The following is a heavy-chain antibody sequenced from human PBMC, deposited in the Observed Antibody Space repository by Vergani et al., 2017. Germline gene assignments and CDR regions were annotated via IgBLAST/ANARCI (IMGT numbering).Heavy chain of an antibody. CDR2: VSGSSATP. J-gene: IGHJ4*02. D-gene: IGHD3-22*01. V-gene: IGHV3-23*01. Sequence: EVQLLESGGGLVQPGGSLRLSCEASGFSFPGYAMSWVRQAPGKGLEWVSSVSGSSATPYYADSVKGRFIISRDNSKNTLHLQMNSLRADDTAVYYCTRESHYYDSSGPDYWGQGTLVTVSS. CDR3: TRESHYYDSSGPDY. CDR1: GFSFPGYA.